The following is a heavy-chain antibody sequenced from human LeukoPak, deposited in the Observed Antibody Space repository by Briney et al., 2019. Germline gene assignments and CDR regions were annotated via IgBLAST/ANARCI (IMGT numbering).Heavy chain of an antibody. CDR1: GVSIAGGGFY. CDR3: ARDNWDHYNSVRGSYTGYIDV. D-gene: IGHD3-3*01. J-gene: IGHJ6*03. Sequence: PSQTLSLTCTVSGVSIAGGGFYWTWIRQPAGKGLEWIVHVYTTGSSHHNPSLQRRVTILLDTSKNHFSLQLSSVTAADTAVYYGARDNWDHYNSVRGSYTGYIDVWGNGTTVTVSS. V-gene: IGHV4-61*09. CDR2: VYTTGSS.